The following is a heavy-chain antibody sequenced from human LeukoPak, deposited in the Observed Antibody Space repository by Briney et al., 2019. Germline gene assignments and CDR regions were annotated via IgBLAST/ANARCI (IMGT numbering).Heavy chain of an antibody. J-gene: IGHJ4*02. CDR2: VNADGGNT. D-gene: IGHD1-26*01. CDR3: TKRVKYGGTWDHFAD. V-gene: IGHV3-23*01. Sequence: GGSLRLSCAASGFTFDNYRMSWVRQAPGKGLEWVSTVNADGGNTYYADSVKGRFTISRDNSKSTLILQMNSLRVEDSALYYCTKRVKYGGTWDHFADWGQGTLVTVSS. CDR1: GFTFDNYR.